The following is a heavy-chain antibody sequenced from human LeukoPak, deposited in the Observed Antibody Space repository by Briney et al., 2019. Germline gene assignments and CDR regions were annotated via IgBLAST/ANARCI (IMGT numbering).Heavy chain of an antibody. CDR1: GYTFDDYG. CDR3: AKDYPPYYYDSSGYNDY. CDR2: INWNGGAT. Sequence: GGSLRLSCVASGYTFDDYGMSWVRQVPGKGLEWVSGINWNGGATAYAHSVKGRFTISRDNSKNTLYLQMNSLRAEDTAVYYCAKDYPPYYYDSSGYNDYWGQGTLVTVSS. V-gene: IGHV3-20*04. D-gene: IGHD3-22*01. J-gene: IGHJ4*02.